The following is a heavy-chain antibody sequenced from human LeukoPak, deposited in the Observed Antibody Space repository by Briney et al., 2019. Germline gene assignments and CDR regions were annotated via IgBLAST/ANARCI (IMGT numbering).Heavy chain of an antibody. D-gene: IGHD3-16*01. J-gene: IGHJ4*02. CDR3: AREYSDYVWGSYFVDY. Sequence: GGSLRLSCAASGFTFSSYAMSWVRQAPGKGLEWVSAIGGSGGSTLYADSVKGRFTISRDNAKNSLYLQMNSLRAEDTAVYYCAREYSDYVWGSYFVDYWGQGTLVTVSS. V-gene: IGHV3-23*01. CDR2: IGGSGGST. CDR1: GFTFSSYA.